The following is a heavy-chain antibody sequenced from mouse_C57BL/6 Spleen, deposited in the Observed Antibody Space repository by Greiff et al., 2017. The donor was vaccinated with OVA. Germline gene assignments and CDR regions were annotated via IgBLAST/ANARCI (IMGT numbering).Heavy chain of an antibody. CDR2: IRLKSDNYET. CDR1: GFTFSNYW. Sequence: EVMLVESGGGLVQPGGSMKLSCVASGFTFSNYWMNWVRQSPEKGLEWVDQIRLKSDNYETHYAESVKGRFTISRDDSKSSVYLQMNNLRAEDTGIYYCTKLGLGRWGQGTSVTVSS. CDR3: TKLGLGR. J-gene: IGHJ4*01. D-gene: IGHD4-1*01. V-gene: IGHV6-3*01.